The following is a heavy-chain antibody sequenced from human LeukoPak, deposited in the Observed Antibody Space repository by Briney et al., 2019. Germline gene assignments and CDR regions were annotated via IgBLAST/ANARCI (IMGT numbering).Heavy chain of an antibody. J-gene: IGHJ4*02. CDR2: IIPILGIA. Sequence: SVKVSCKASGYTFTGYYMHWVRQAPGQGLEWMGRIIPILGIANYAQKFQGRVTITAGKSTSTAYMELSSLRSEDTAVYYCARGGGYSTDYWGQGTLVTVSS. V-gene: IGHV1-69*04. CDR3: ARGGGYSTDY. D-gene: IGHD5-18*01. CDR1: GYTFTGYY.